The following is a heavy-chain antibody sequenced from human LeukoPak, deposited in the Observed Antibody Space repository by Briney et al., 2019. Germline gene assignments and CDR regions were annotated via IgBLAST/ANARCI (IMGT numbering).Heavy chain of an antibody. D-gene: IGHD5-12*01. CDR3: AKSGYSGYDLPDGYNWFDP. J-gene: IGHJ5*02. CDR2: ISWNSGSI. CDR1: GFTFDDYA. Sequence: PGRSLRLSCAASGFTFDDYAMHWVRQAPGKGLEWVSGISWNSGSIGYADSVKGRFTISRDNAKNSLYLQMNSLRAEDTALYYCAKSGYSGYDLPDGYNWFDPWGQGTLVTVSS. V-gene: IGHV3-9*01.